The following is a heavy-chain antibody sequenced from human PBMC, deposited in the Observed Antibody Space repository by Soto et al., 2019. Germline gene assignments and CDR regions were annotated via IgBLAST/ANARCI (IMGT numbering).Heavy chain of an antibody. D-gene: IGHD6-13*01. CDR1: GFTFSSYA. CDR3: AKDSTRGSSSGYLSL. CDR2: ISGSGGST. V-gene: IGHV3-23*01. Sequence: GGSRRLSCAASGFTFSSYALSWVRQAPGKGLEWVSAISGSGGSTYYADSVKGRFTISRDNSKNTLYLQMNSLRAEDTAVYYCAKDSTRGSSSGYLSLWGQGTLVTVSS. J-gene: IGHJ4*02.